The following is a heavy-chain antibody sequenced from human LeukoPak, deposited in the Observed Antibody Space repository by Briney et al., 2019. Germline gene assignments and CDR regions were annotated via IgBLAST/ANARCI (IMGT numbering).Heavy chain of an antibody. D-gene: IGHD5-12*01. J-gene: IGHJ4*02. Sequence: PGGSLRLSCAASGFTFSSYAMSWVRQAPGKGLGWVSAISGSGGSTYYADSVKGRFTISRDNSKNTLYLQMNSLRAEDTAVYYCAKDLVDIVATTLGFDYWGQGTLVTVSS. CDR3: AKDLVDIVATTLGFDY. CDR2: ISGSGGST. V-gene: IGHV3-23*01. CDR1: GFTFSSYA.